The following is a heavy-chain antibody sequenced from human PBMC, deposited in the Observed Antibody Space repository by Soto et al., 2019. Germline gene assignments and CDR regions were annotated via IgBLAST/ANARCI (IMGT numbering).Heavy chain of an antibody. J-gene: IGHJ6*02. CDR2: ISSSSSTI. D-gene: IGHD3-10*01. Sequence: EVQLVESGGGLVQPGGSLRLSCAASGFTFSSYSMNWVRQAPGKGLEWVSYISSSSSTIYYADSVKGRFTISRDNAKNPRYLQMNSLRDEDTAVYYCAREGSAAVVPRGSYYYGMDVWGQGTTVTVCS. V-gene: IGHV3-48*02. CDR1: GFTFSSYS. CDR3: AREGSAAVVPRGSYYYGMDV.